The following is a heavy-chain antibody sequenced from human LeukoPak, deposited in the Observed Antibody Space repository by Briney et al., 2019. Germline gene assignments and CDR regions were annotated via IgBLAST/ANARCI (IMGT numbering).Heavy chain of an antibody. CDR3: ARVESLLYYYYMDV. Sequence: ASVKVSCKASGYTFTSYGISWVRQAPGQGLEWMGWISPYNGDTNYAQKFQGRVTMTRDTSTSTAYMEVRSLRSDDTAVYYCARVESLLYYYYMDVWGKGTTVTVSS. CDR1: GYTFTSYG. V-gene: IGHV1-18*01. CDR2: ISPYNGDT. D-gene: IGHD5-24*01. J-gene: IGHJ6*03.